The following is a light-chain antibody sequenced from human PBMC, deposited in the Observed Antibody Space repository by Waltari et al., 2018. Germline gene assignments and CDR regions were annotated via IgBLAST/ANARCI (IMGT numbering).Light chain of an antibody. CDR2: DVT. Sequence: SALTQPSSVSGSPGQSVTISCTGTTKDLGSYNYVSWYQQHPGKAPKLIILDVTKRPSGVPDRLSGSKSGNTASLTISGLRAEDEAEYYCCSYAGSYTWVFGGGTKLTVV. J-gene: IGLJ3*02. V-gene: IGLV2-11*01. CDR1: TKDLGSYNY. CDR3: CSYAGSYTWV.